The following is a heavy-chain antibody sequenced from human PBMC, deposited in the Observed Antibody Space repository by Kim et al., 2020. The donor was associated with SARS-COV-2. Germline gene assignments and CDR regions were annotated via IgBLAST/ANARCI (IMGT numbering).Heavy chain of an antibody. J-gene: IGHJ4*02. CDR3: ASGDYDILTGYYKFDY. Sequence: GESLKISCKGSGYSFTSYWIGWVRQMPGKGLEWMGIIYPGDSDTRYSPSFQGQVTISADKSISTAYLQWSSLKASDTAMYYCASGDYDILTGYYKFDYWGQGTLVTVSS. CDR1: GYSFTSYW. D-gene: IGHD3-9*01. CDR2: IYPGDSDT. V-gene: IGHV5-51*01.